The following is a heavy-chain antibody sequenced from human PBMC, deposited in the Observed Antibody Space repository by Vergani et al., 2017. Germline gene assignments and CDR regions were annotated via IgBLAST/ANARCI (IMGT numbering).Heavy chain of an antibody. V-gene: IGHV4-34*01. Sequence: QVQLQQWGAGLLKPSETLSLTCAVYGRSFSGYYWSWIRQPPGKGLEWVGEINHSVSTNYNPSLKSRVTIGVDTTKNQFSLKLISVTAADTAVYYCAGGVAAFWSGYRNWFDPWGQGTLVTVSS. CDR2: INHSVST. CDR3: AGGVAAFWSGYRNWFDP. D-gene: IGHD3-3*01. CDR1: GRSFSGYY. J-gene: IGHJ5*02.